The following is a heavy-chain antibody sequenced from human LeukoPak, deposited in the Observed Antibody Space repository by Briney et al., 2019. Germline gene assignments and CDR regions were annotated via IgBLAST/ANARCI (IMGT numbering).Heavy chain of an antibody. D-gene: IGHD2-2*01. V-gene: IGHV4-4*07. Sequence: SETLSLTCTVSGGSISSYYWSWIRQPAGKGLEWIGRIYSSGSTNYNPSLKSRVTMSVDTSKNQFSLKMRSVTAADTAVYYCARTTEGYCSSASCFGFSYSYYMDVWGKGTTVTISS. CDR2: IYSSGST. CDR1: GGSISSYY. J-gene: IGHJ6*03. CDR3: ARTTEGYCSSASCFGFSYSYYMDV.